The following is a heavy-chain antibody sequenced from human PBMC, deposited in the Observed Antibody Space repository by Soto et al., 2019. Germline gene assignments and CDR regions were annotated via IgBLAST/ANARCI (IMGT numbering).Heavy chain of an antibody. V-gene: IGHV2-5*01. CDR2: IYWNDDK. CDR3: AKSGSSGWYGWFDP. J-gene: IGHJ5*02. Sequence: QITLKESGPTLVKPTQTLTLTCIFSGFSLRTSGVGVGWIRQPPGKALEWLGFIYWNDDKRYNPSLKSRLTITKDTSKNPVVLTMTNMDPVDTATYYCAKSGSSGWYGWFDPWGQGTLVTVSS. D-gene: IGHD6-19*01. CDR1: GFSLRTSGVG.